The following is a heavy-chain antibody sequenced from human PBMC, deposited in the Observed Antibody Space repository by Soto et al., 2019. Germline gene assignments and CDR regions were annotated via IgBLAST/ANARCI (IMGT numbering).Heavy chain of an antibody. CDR1: GFTFSDYA. CDR2: FGITGKRG. J-gene: IGHJ3*02. CDR3: ARDHYYAFDI. Sequence: EVELVESGGGREQRGGSLRLACVASGFTFSDYAMNWVRQAPGKGLGWVSWFGITGKRGDYADSVKGRFTISRDNARNSVHLQMSSLRDEDTAVYYCARDHYYAFDIWGQGTMATVS. V-gene: IGHV3-48*02. D-gene: IGHD1-26*01.